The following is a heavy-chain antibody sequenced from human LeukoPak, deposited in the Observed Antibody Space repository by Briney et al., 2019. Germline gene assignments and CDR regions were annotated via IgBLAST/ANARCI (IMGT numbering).Heavy chain of an antibody. J-gene: IGHJ4*02. Sequence: ASVKVSCKASGYTFTSYGISWVRQAPGQGLEWMGWIGAYNGNTNYAQKLQGRVTMTTDTSTSTAYMELRSLRSDDTAVYYCARGGDEYDYVWGSYRLLFDYWGQGTLVTVSS. CDR3: ARGGDEYDYVWGSYRLLFDY. D-gene: IGHD3-16*02. V-gene: IGHV1-18*01. CDR2: IGAYNGNT. CDR1: GYTFTSYG.